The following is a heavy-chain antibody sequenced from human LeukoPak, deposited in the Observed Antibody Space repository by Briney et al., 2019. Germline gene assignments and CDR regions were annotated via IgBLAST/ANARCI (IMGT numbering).Heavy chain of an antibody. V-gene: IGHV3-23*01. CDR3: AKAFSNYDFWSGYSASYYYYYMDV. J-gene: IGHJ6*03. CDR1: GFTFSSYA. Sequence: GGSLRPSCAASGFTFSSYAMSWVRQAPGKGLEWVSAISGSGGSTYYADSVKGRFTISRDNSKNTLYLQMNSLRAEDTAVYYCAKAFSNYDFWSGYSASYYYYYMDVWGKGTTVTVSS. CDR2: ISGSGGST. D-gene: IGHD3-3*01.